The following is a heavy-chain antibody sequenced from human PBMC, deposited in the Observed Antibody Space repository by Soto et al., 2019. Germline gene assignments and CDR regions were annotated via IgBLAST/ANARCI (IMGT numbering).Heavy chain of an antibody. CDR1: GGSVSSVSYY. Sequence: QVQLQESGPGLVKPSETLSLTCTVSGGSVSSVSYYWSWIRQPPGKGLEWIGYIYYSGSTNYNPSLKSRVTISVYTSKNQFSLKLSSVTAADTAVYYCATSPRPPPDYWGQGTLVTVSS. J-gene: IGHJ4*02. D-gene: IGHD6-6*01. V-gene: IGHV4-61*01. CDR3: ATSPRPPPDY. CDR2: IYYSGST.